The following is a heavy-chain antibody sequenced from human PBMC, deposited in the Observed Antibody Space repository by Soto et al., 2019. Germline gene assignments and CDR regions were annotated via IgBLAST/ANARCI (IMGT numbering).Heavy chain of an antibody. CDR3: GRTANALDY. CDR2: IYYSGST. Sequence: PSETLSLTCTVSGGSISSYYWSWIRQPPGKGLEWIGYIYYSGSTNYNPSLKSRVTISVDTSKNQFSLKLSSVTAADTAVYYCGRTANALDYWGQGTLVTVSS. CDR1: GGSISSYY. V-gene: IGHV4-59*01. J-gene: IGHJ4*02. D-gene: IGHD5-18*01.